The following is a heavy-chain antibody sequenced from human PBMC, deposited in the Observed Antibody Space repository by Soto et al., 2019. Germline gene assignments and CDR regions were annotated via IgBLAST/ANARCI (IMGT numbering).Heavy chain of an antibody. V-gene: IGHV3-30*18. J-gene: IGHJ4*02. D-gene: IGHD4-17*01. CDR1: GFTFSNYG. CDR3: AKERRGTTVVTFSLDY. Sequence: GGSLRLSCAASGFTFSNYGMHWVRQAPGKGLEWVAVVSYDGSDKYYVDSVKGRFTISRDNSKKMLYLQMNSLRAEDTAVYYCAKERRGTTVVTFSLDYWGQGTLVTVSS. CDR2: VSYDGSDK.